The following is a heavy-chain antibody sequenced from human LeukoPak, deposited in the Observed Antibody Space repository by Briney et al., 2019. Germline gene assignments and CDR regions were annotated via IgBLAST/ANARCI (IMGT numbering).Heavy chain of an antibody. Sequence: PGGSLRLSCATSGFIFVSYSLNWVRQAPGKGLEWVGRIRNKANTYTTEYAASVKGRLTISRDDSKNSLYLQMNSLKIEDTAVYYCAREYYWQFDYWGQGALVTVSS. CDR1: GFIFVSYS. CDR2: IRNKANTYTT. D-gene: IGHD3-10*01. CDR3: AREYYWQFDY. V-gene: IGHV3-72*01. J-gene: IGHJ4*02.